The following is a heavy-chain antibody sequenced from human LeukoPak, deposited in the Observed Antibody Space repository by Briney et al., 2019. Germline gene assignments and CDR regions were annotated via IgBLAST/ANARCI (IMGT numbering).Heavy chain of an antibody. D-gene: IGHD6-6*01. CDR2: IRSKANSYAT. CDR3: AKARSAGPLGYYYGVDV. J-gene: IGHJ6*02. CDR1: GFTFSFSA. Sequence: GGSLRLSCAASGFTFSFSAVHWVRQASGKGLGWVGRIRSKANSYATAYTASVQGRFTISRDDSKNTAYLQMNSLRAEDTAVYYCAKARSAGPLGYYYGVDVWGQGTTVTVSS. V-gene: IGHV3-73*01.